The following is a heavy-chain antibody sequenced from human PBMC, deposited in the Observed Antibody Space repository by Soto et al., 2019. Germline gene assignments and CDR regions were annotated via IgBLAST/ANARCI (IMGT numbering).Heavy chain of an antibody. CDR3: VRDDIGVGIDY. CDR2: ISGSGGST. J-gene: IGHJ4*02. Sequence: GGSLRLSCAASGFTFSSYAMSWVRQAPGKGLGWVSAISGSGGSTYYADSVKGRFTISRDNAKNTVYLQMNSLRAEDTAVYYCVRDDIGVGIDYWGLGTLVTVSS. D-gene: IGHD1-26*01. V-gene: IGHV3-23*01. CDR1: GFTFSSYA.